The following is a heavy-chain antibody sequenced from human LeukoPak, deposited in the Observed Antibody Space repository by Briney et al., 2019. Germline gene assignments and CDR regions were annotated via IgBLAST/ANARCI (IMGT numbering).Heavy chain of an antibody. CDR3: TTDSTMIVVSLRSIDY. Sequence: TGGSLRLSCAASGFTFSNAWMSWVRQAPGKGLEWVGRIKSKTDGGTTDYAAPVKGRFTISRDDSKNTLYLQMNSLKTEDTAVYYCTTDSTMIVVSLRSIDYWGQGTLVTVSS. J-gene: IGHJ4*02. CDR2: IKSKTDGGTT. D-gene: IGHD3-22*01. CDR1: GFTFSNAW. V-gene: IGHV3-15*01.